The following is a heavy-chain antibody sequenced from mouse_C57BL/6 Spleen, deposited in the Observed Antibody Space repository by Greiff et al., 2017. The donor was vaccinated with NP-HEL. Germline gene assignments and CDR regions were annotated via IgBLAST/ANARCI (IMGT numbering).Heavy chain of an antibody. D-gene: IGHD1-1*01. V-gene: IGHV1-26*01. J-gene: IGHJ2*01. CDR1: GYTFTDYY. CDR3: ARYGSITTVVAHFDY. Sequence: EVQLQQSGPELVKPGASVKISCKASGYTFTDYYMNWVKQSHGKSLEWIGDINPNNGGTSYNQKFKGKATLTVDKSSSTAYMELRSLTSEDSAVYYCARYGSITTVVAHFDYWGQGTTLTVSS. CDR2: INPNNGGT.